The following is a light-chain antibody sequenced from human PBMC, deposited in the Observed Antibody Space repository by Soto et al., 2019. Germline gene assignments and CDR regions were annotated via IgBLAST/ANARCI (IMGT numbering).Light chain of an antibody. CDR3: SSYTSSSTVI. V-gene: IGLV2-14*01. CDR1: SSDVGAYNY. J-gene: IGLJ2*01. CDR2: DVS. Sequence: QPVLTQPASVSGSPGQSITISCTGTSSDVGAYNYVSWYQQHPGKAPKVMIYDVSNRPSGVSNRFSGSKSGNTASLTISGLQAEDEADYYCSSYTSSSTVILGGGTKLTVL.